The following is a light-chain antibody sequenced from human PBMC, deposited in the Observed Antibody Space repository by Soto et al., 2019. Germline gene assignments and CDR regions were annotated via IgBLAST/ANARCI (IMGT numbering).Light chain of an antibody. J-gene: IGKJ2*01. V-gene: IGKV3-20*01. CDR1: QSVRSSN. CDR2: GTS. CDR3: QHYGTSPPYT. Sequence: EIVLTQSPVTLSLSPGERATLSCRASQSVRSSNLGWYQQKTGQAHRLLIYGTSSRATGNPDRFSGSGSGTDFTLTISRMEPDDFAVYYCQHYGTSPPYTFGQGTKLEIK.